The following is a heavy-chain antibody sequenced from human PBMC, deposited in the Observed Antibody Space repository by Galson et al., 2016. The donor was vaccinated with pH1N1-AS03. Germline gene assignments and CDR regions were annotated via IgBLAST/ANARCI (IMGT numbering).Heavy chain of an antibody. V-gene: IGHV6-1*01. Sequence: CAISGDSVSSSSVAWNWIRQSPSRGLEWLGRTYYRSRWYNDYALSVKSRITINPDTSKNQFSLHLNSVTSEDTAVYYCARGRSSAMDVWGQGTTVTVSS. CDR2: TYYRSRWYN. CDR1: GDSVSSSSVA. J-gene: IGHJ6*02. D-gene: IGHD5/OR15-5a*01. CDR3: ARGRSSAMDV.